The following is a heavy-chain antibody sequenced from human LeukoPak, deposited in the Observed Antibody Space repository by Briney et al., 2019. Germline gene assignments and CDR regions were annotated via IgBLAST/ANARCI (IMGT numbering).Heavy chain of an antibody. V-gene: IGHV3-30*02. J-gene: IGHJ4*02. CDR2: IRYDGSNK. CDR1: GFTFSSYG. D-gene: IGHD3-22*01. CDR3: VKGLADYYDSSGDDY. Sequence: GRSLRLSCAASGFTFSSYGMHWVRQAPGKGLEWVAFIRYDGSNKYYADSVKGRFTISRDNSKNTLYLQMNSLRAEDTAVYYCVKGLADYYDSSGDDYWGQGTLVTVSS.